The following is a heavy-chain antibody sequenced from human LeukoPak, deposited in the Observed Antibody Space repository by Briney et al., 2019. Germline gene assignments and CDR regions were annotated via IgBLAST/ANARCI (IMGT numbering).Heavy chain of an antibody. D-gene: IGHD3-3*01. CDR3: AVLIGPTIFPYYYYMDV. J-gene: IGHJ6*03. V-gene: IGHV1-69*01. Sequence: ASVKVSCKASGGTFSSYAISWVRQAPGQGLEWMGGIIPIFGTANYAQKFQGRVTITADESTSTAYMELSSLRSEDTAVYYCAVLIGPTIFPYYYYMDVWGKGTTVTVSS. CDR1: GGTFSSYA. CDR2: IIPIFGTA.